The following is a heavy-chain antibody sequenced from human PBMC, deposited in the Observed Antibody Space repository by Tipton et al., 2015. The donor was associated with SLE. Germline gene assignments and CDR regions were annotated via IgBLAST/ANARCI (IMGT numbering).Heavy chain of an antibody. Sequence: SLRLSCAVSGFTFSNYSMNWVRQAPGKGLEWVSAISPSGATISYADSVKGRFTISRDISRSTVFLQMNSLRVEDTAVYYCAKVRHGDYGNYFDSWGQGTLVTVSS. CDR3: AKVRHGDYGNYFDS. J-gene: IGHJ4*02. V-gene: IGHV3-23*01. CDR2: ISPSGATI. D-gene: IGHD4-17*01. CDR1: GFTFSNYS.